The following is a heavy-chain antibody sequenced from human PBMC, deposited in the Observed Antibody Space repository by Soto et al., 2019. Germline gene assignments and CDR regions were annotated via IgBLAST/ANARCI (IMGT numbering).Heavy chain of an antibody. CDR2: IKEDGSEK. D-gene: IGHD3-16*01. CDR3: SREWGGGQWPLDY. J-gene: IGHJ4*02. Sequence: GGSLRLSCAASGFTFSSYWMSWVRQAPGKGLEWVANIKEDGSEKYYVDSVTGRFTISRDNAKNTLYLQMNSLRAEDTAVYYCSREWGGGQWPLDYWGQGTQVTVSS. CDR1: GFTFSSYW. V-gene: IGHV3-7*01.